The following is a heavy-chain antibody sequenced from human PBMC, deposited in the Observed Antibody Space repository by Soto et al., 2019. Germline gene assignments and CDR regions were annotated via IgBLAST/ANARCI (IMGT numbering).Heavy chain of an antibody. Sequence: ASVKVSCKASGYTFTSYDINWVRQATGQGLEWMGWISAYNGNTNYAQKLQGRATMTTDTSTSTAYMELRSLRSDDTAVYYCARGQPPMVLRMDVWGKGTTVTVSS. D-gene: IGHD3-10*01. CDR2: ISAYNGNT. J-gene: IGHJ6*04. CDR1: GYTFTSYD. CDR3: ARGQPPMVLRMDV. V-gene: IGHV1-18*01.